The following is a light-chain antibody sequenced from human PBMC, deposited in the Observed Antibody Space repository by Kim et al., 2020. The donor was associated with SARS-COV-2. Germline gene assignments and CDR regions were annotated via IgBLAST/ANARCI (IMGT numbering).Light chain of an antibody. Sequence: ASTGGNVPITCRASQDNRSYLAWYQQKPGQAPKLLIYAASTLQSCVPSRFSGSGSGTDFTLPISCLQSEDFATYYCQQYYSYPRTFGQGTKLEI. V-gene: IGKV1-8*01. CDR1: QDNRSY. CDR2: AAS. CDR3: QQYYSYPRT. J-gene: IGKJ2*01.